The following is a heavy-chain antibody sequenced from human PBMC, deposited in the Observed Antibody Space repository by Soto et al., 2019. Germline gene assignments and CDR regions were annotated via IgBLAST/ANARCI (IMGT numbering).Heavy chain of an antibody. CDR1: GFTFRNYW. V-gene: IGHV3-7*01. CDR3: AGDGSGYSTV. CDR2: TNQDGRER. Sequence: EVQLVESGGGLVQPGGSLRLSCVASGFTFRNYWMSWLRQAPGKGLEWVANTNQDGRERYSVDSVKGRLTISRDNAKNSLHLQMTRLRGVDTAVYYCAGDGSGYSTVWGQGTLVTVSS. D-gene: IGHD5-18*01. J-gene: IGHJ4*02.